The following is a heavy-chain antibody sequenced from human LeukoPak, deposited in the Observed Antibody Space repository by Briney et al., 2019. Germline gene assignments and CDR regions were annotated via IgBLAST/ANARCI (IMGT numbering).Heavy chain of an antibody. V-gene: IGHV3-30-3*01. CDR2: ISYDGSNK. Sequence: GGSLRLSCAASGFTFSSYAMHWVRQAPGKGLEWVAVISYDGSNKYYADSVKGRFTISRDNSKNTLYLQMNSLRAEDTAVYYCARDDPWLALLLDYWGQGTLVTVSS. CDR1: GFTFSSYA. J-gene: IGHJ4*02. D-gene: IGHD6-19*01. CDR3: ARDDPWLALLLDY.